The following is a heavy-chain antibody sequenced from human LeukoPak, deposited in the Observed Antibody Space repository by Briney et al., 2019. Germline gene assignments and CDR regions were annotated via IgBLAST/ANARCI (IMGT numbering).Heavy chain of an antibody. D-gene: IGHD3-10*01. Sequence: ASVKVSCKASGYTFTSYDINWVRQATGQGLEWMGWMNPNSGNTGYAQKFQGRVTMTRNTSISTAYMELSSLRSEDTAVYYCARGRVVRGVITKRRPDYGGQGTLVTVSS. CDR2: MNPNSGNT. V-gene: IGHV1-8*01. J-gene: IGHJ4*02. CDR1: GYTFTSYD. CDR3: ARGRVVRGVITKRRPDY.